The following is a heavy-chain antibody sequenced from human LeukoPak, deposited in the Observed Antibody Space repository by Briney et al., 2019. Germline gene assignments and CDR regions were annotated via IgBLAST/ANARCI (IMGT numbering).Heavy chain of an antibody. Sequence: ASVKVSCKASGYTFTGYYMHWVRQAPGQGLEWMGRINPNSGGTNYAQKFQGRVTMTRDTSISTAYMELSRLRSDDTAVYYCARLITFGGVIVNPFDYWGRGTLVTVSS. CDR3: ARLITFGGVIVNPFDY. CDR2: INPNSGGT. CDR1: GYTFTGYY. V-gene: IGHV1-2*06. J-gene: IGHJ4*02. D-gene: IGHD3-16*02.